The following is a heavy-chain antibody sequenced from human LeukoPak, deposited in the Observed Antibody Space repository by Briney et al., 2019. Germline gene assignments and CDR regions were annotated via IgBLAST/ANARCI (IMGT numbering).Heavy chain of an antibody. Sequence: SETLSLTCTVSGGSISSGGYYWSWIRQHPGKGLEWIGYIYYSGSTYYNPSLKSRVTMSVDTSKNQFSLKLSSVTAADTAVYYCARVARYCSSTSCYSWWFDPWGQGTLVTVSS. CDR1: GGSISSGGYY. D-gene: IGHD2-2*02. CDR2: IYYSGST. CDR3: ARVARYCSSTSCYSWWFDP. V-gene: IGHV4-31*03. J-gene: IGHJ5*02.